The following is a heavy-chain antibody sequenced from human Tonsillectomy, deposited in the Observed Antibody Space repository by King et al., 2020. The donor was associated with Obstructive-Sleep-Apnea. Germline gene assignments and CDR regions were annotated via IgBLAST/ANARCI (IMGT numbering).Heavy chain of an antibody. V-gene: IGHV1-2*02. CDR1: GYTFTGYY. CDR3: ARVYIAAAGSLGY. CDR2: INPNSGGT. Sequence: VQLVESGAEVKKPGASVKVSCKASGYTFTGYYMHWVRQAPGQGLEWMGWINPNSGGTNYAQKFQGRVTMTRDTSISTAYMELSRLRSDDTAVYYCARVYIAAAGSLGYWGQGTLVTVSS. D-gene: IGHD6-13*01. J-gene: IGHJ4*02.